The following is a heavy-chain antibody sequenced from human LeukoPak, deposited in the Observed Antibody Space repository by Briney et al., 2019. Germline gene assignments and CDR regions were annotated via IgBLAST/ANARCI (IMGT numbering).Heavy chain of an antibody. CDR2: INPSGGST. V-gene: IGHV1-46*01. CDR1: GYTFTGYY. Sequence: ASVKVSCKASGYTFTGYYMHWVRQAPGQGLEWMGIINPSGGSTSYAQRFQGRVTMTRDTSTNTVYMELSSLRSEDTAVYYCARGTELLDDYWGQGTLVTVSS. D-gene: IGHD1-26*01. J-gene: IGHJ4*02. CDR3: ARGTELLDDY.